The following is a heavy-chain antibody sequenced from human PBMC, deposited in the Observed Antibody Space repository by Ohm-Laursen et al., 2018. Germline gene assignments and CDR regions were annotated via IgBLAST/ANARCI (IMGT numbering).Heavy chain of an antibody. Sequence: SETLSLTCTVSGGSIITTINYWGWVRQPPGEGLEWIGSLYYSGNTYYNPSLKSRVTISVDTSKNQFSLKLSSVTAADTAVYYCARDFEWATDVWGQGTLVTVSS. V-gene: IGHV4-39*07. D-gene: IGHD3-3*01. CDR2: LYYSGNT. CDR1: GGSIITTINY. J-gene: IGHJ6*02. CDR3: ARDFEWATDV.